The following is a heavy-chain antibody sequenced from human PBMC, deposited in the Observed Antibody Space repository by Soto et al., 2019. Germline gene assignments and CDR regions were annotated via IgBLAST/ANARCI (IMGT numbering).Heavy chain of an antibody. V-gene: IGHV1-69*13. D-gene: IGHD3-3*01. CDR3: AAGVIWIGYFTVDS. Sequence: ASVKVSCKASGGSFGNSAINWVRQTPGQGLEWLGGFIPVYRTLNYAQKFQGRVTITADESTGTAYMTLSSLASDDTAVYYCAAGVIWIGYFTVDSWGQGTRVTVSS. CDR2: FIPVYRTL. J-gene: IGHJ4*02. CDR1: GGSFGNSA.